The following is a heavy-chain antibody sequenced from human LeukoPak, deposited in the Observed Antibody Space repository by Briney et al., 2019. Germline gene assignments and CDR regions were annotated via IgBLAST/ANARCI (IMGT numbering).Heavy chain of an antibody. CDR2: IYSGGST. J-gene: IGHJ4*02. V-gene: IGHV3-66*02. D-gene: IGHD6-13*01. CDR1: GFTVSSNY. Sequence: GGSLRLSCAASGFTVSSNYMSWVRQAPGKGLEWVSVIYSGGSTYYADSVKGRFTISRDNSKNTLYLQMNSLRAEDTAVYYCASRDIAAEFDYWGQGTLATVSS. CDR3: ASRDIAAEFDY.